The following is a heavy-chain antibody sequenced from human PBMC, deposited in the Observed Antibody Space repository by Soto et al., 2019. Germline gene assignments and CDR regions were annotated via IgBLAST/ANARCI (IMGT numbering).Heavy chain of an antibody. J-gene: IGHJ5*02. CDR1: GYTFTSYY. D-gene: IGHD3-22*01. CDR2: INPSAGST. V-gene: IGHV1-46*01. Sequence: ASVKVSCKASGYTFTSYYMHGVRQTPGQGLEWMGIINPSAGSTSYAQKLQGRVTMTRDTSTSTVYMALSSLRSEDTAVYYCAGGVTPVYDSSGYDTGGRWFDLWGQRTLVTVSS. CDR3: AGGVTPVYDSSGYDTGGRWFDL.